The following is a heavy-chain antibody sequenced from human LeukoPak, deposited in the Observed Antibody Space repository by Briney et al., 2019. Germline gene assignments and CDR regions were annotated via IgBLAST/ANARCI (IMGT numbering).Heavy chain of an antibody. CDR2: ICAYNGQT. J-gene: IGHJ5*02. D-gene: IGHD1-26*01. CDR1: GYTFTADG. CDR3: VRCGGSYYVHRWFDP. V-gene: IGHV1-18*01. Sequence: ASVKVSCKPSGYTFTADGTCWGRQAPGQGRGWMGWICAYNGQTNHTHNLRSRDSMTLDTSTSTAYMWLRSLRSDETAVCNCVRCGGSYYVHRWFDPWGQGTLVTVSS.